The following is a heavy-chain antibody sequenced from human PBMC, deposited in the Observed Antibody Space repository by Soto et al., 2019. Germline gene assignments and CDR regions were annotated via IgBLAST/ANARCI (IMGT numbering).Heavy chain of an antibody. V-gene: IGHV3-23*01. J-gene: IGHJ4*02. CDR3: AKDLLRSSTSCYDY. D-gene: IGHD2-2*01. Sequence: GGSLRLSCAASGFTFSSYAMSWVRQAPGKGLEWVSAISGSGGSTYYADSVKGRFTISRDNSKNTLYLQMNSLRAEDTAVYYCAKDLLRSSTSCYDYWGQGTLVTVSS. CDR1: GFTFSSYA. CDR2: ISGSGGST.